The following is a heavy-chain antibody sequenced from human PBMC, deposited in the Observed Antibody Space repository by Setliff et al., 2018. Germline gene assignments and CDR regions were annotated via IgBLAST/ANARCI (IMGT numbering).Heavy chain of an antibody. CDR2: ISYSGIT. D-gene: IGHD6-6*01. J-gene: IGHJ4*02. Sequence: SETLSLTCNVSGASVSSHYWDWIRQPPGKGLEWIGFISYSGITTYNPSLKSRVTISVDTSKDQFSLKVISMTAADTAVYYCARGRNIAARLLDSWGQGTLVTVSS. CDR3: ARGRNIAARLLDS. V-gene: IGHV4-59*02. CDR1: GASVSSHY.